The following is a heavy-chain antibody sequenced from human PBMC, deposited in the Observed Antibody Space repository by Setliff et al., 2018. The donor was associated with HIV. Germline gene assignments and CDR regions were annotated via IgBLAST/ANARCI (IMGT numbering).Heavy chain of an antibody. D-gene: IGHD6-6*01. CDR1: GFTFSSYA. Sequence: PGGSLRLSCAASGFTFSSYAMSWVRQAPGKGLEWVSGISDSGGSTYYADSVKGRFTISRDNSKNTLNLQMNSLRAADTAVYYCASGYSSSSPRRDYWGQGTLVTVSS. CDR3: ASGYSSSSPRRDY. J-gene: IGHJ4*02. V-gene: IGHV3-23*01. CDR2: ISDSGGST.